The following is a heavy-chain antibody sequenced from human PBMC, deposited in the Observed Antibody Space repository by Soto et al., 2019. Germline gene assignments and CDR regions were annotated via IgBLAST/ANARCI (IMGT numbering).Heavy chain of an antibody. CDR1: GGSISSGGYY. CDR2: IYYSGST. V-gene: IGHV4-31*03. Sequence: SETLSLTCTVSGGSISSGGYYWSWIRQHPGKGLEWIGYIYYSGSTYYNPSLKSRVTISVDTSKNQFSLKLSSVTAADTAVYYCARGLSEFWSGYYVGSSWFDPWGQGTLVTVAS. J-gene: IGHJ5*02. CDR3: ARGLSEFWSGYYVGSSWFDP. D-gene: IGHD3-3*01.